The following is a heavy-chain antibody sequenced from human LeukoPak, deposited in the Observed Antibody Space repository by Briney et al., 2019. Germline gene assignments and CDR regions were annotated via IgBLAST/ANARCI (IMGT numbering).Heavy chain of an antibody. J-gene: IGHJ4*02. CDR1: GFTFSSYW. D-gene: IGHD3-22*01. CDR3: AMGPYYYDSSGYYY. V-gene: IGHV3-74*01. CDR2: INSDGSST. Sequence: PGGSLRLSCAASGFTFSSYWMHWVRHAPGKGLVWVSRINSDGSSTSYADSMKGRFTISRDNAKNTLYLQMNSLRAEDTAVYYCAMGPYYYDSSGYYYWGQGTLVTVSS.